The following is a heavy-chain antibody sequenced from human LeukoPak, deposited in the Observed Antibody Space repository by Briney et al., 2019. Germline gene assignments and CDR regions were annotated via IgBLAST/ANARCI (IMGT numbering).Heavy chain of an antibody. CDR3: ARTGDFWSGYYTGCMDV. CDR1: GFTFSSYA. J-gene: IGHJ6*02. D-gene: IGHD3-3*01. CDR2: ISGSGGST. V-gene: IGHV3-23*01. Sequence: GSLRLSCAASGFTFSSYAMSWVRQAPGKGLEWVSAISGSGGSTYYADSVKGRFTISRDNAKNSLYLQMNSLRAEDTAVYYCARTGDFWSGYYTGCMDVWGQGTTVTVSS.